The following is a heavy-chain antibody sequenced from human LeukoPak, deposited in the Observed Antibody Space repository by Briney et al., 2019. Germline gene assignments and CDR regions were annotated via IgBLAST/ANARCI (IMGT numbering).Heavy chain of an antibody. CDR1: GFTFSSHA. CDR3: ATRGYSSGWYQYYFDY. CDR2: ISSNGGST. V-gene: IGHV3-23*01. D-gene: IGHD6-19*01. Sequence: GSLRLSCAASGFTFSSHAMSWVRQAPGKGLEWVSGISSNGGSTDYADSVKGRFTISRDNSKNTLYLQMNSLRAEDAAVYYCATRGYSSGWYQYYFDYWGQGTLVTVSS. J-gene: IGHJ4*02.